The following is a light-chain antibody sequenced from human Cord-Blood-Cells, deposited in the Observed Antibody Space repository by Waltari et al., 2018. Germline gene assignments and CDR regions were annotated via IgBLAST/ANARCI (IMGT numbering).Light chain of an antibody. J-gene: IGKJ2*03. Sequence: EIVLTQSPATLPLSPGERATLSCRASQSVSSYLAWYQQKPGQAPRLLIYDSSIRATGSRVRFSGSGSGTDFTLTISSLEPEDFAVYDCQQRSNWPRYSFGQGTKLEIK. CDR1: QSVSSY. CDR3: QQRSNWPRYS. V-gene: IGKV3-11*01. CDR2: DSS.